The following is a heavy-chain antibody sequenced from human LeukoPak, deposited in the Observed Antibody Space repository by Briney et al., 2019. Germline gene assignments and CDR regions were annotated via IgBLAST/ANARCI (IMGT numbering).Heavy chain of an antibody. CDR1: GYTFTSYG. D-gene: IGHD3-22*01. CDR3: ARTYPDSSGYYYDY. J-gene: IGHJ4*02. Sequence: GASVKVSCKASGYTFTSYGISWVRQAPGQGLEWMGWINPNSGGTNYAQKFQGRVTMTRDTSISTAYMELSRLRSDDTAVYYCARTYPDSSGYYYDYWGQGTLVTVSS. CDR2: INPNSGGT. V-gene: IGHV1-2*02.